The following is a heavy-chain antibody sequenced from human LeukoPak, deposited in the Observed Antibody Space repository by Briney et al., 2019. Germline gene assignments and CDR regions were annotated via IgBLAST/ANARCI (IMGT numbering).Heavy chain of an antibody. CDR1: GFTFSSYG. D-gene: IGHD5-12*01. Sequence: GRSLLLSCAASGFTFSSYGMHWVRQAPGKGLEWVAVISYDGSNKYYADSVKGRFTISRDNSKNTLYLQMNSLRAEDTAVYYCAKDSSFVGDIVATTPLDYWGQGTLVTVSS. CDR3: AKDSSFVGDIVATTPLDY. J-gene: IGHJ4*02. CDR2: ISYDGSNK. V-gene: IGHV3-30*18.